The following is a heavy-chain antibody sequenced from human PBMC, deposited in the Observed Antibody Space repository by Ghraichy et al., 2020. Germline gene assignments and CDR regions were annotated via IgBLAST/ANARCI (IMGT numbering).Heavy chain of an antibody. J-gene: IGHJ4*02. D-gene: IGHD2-2*01. Sequence: GGSLRLSCAASGFTFSSYAMSWVRQAPGKGLEWVSAISGSGGSTYYADSVKGRFTISRDNSKNTLYLQMNSLRAEDTAVYYCAKDGRERPIVVVPAYYFDYWGQGTLVTVSS. V-gene: IGHV3-23*01. CDR3: AKDGRERPIVVVPAYYFDY. CDR2: ISGSGGST. CDR1: GFTFSSYA.